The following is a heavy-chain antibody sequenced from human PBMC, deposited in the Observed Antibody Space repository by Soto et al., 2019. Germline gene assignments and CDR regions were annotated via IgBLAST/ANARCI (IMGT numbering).Heavy chain of an antibody. Sequence: ASVKVSCKASGYTFTGYYMHWVRQAPGQGLEWMGWINPNSGGTNYAQKFQGWVTMTRETSISTAYMELSRLRSDDTAGYYCARIAVAAMGGYDAFDIWGQGTMVTVSS. CDR3: ARIAVAAMGGYDAFDI. CDR2: INPNSGGT. J-gene: IGHJ3*02. D-gene: IGHD6-19*01. V-gene: IGHV1-2*04. CDR1: GYTFTGYY.